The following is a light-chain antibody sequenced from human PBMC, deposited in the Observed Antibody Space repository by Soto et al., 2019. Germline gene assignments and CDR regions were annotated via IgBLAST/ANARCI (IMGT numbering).Light chain of an antibody. CDR2: NYA. Sequence: QSVLTQPPSASGTPGQRVTISCSGSSSNIGSNSANWYQQFPGSAPKLLIYNYAQRPSGAPDRFSGSKSGTSASLAISGLQADDEAVCYCASWDDTLNAWVFGGGTKLTVL. V-gene: IGLV1-44*01. CDR1: SSNIGSNS. CDR3: ASWDDTLNAWV. J-gene: IGLJ3*02.